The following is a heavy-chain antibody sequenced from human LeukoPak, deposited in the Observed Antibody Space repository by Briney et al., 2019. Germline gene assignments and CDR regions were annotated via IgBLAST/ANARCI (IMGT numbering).Heavy chain of an antibody. CDR1: GGSISSYY. D-gene: IGHD6-19*01. Sequence: SETLSLTCTVSGGSISSYYWSWIRQPPGKGLEWIGYIYYSGSTNYNPSLKSRVTISVDTSKNQFSLKLSSVTAADTAVYYRARRAVAGRYYGMDVWGQGTTVTVSS. CDR3: ARRAVAGRYYGMDV. CDR2: IYYSGST. V-gene: IGHV4-59*08. J-gene: IGHJ6*02.